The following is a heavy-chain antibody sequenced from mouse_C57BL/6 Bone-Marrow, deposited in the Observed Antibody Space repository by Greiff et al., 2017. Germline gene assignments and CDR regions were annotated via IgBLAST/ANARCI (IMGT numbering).Heavy chain of an antibody. J-gene: IGHJ3*01. D-gene: IGHD1-1*01. V-gene: IGHV1-55*01. CDR3: ARGYYGSSYRFAY. CDR2: IYPGSGST. CDR1: GYTFTSYW. Sequence: QVQLQQPGAELVKPGASVKMSCKASGYTFTSYWITWVKQRPGQGLEWIGDIYPGSGSTNYNEKFKSKATLTVDTSSSTADMQLSSLTSEDSAVYYCARGYYGSSYRFAYWGQGTLVTVSA.